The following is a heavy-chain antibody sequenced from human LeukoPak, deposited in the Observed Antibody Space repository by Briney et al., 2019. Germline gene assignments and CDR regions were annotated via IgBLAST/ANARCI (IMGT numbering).Heavy chain of an antibody. V-gene: IGHV1-24*01. Sequence: GASVKVSCKVSGYTLTELSMHWLRPAPGKGLEWMGGFDPEDGETIYAQKFQGRVTMTEDTSTDTAYMELSSLRSEDTAVYYCATGYSYGSYYFDYWGQGTLVTVSS. CDR2: FDPEDGET. J-gene: IGHJ4*02. D-gene: IGHD5-18*01. CDR3: ATGYSYGSYYFDY. CDR1: GYTLTELS.